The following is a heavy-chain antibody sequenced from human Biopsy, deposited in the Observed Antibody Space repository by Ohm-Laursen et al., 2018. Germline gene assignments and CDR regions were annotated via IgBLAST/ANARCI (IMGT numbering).Heavy chain of an antibody. V-gene: IGHV3-13*01. D-gene: IGHD3-22*01. J-gene: IGHJ6*02. CDR3: ARARDYYDSSGYYYGYYYYNMDV. Sequence: SLRLSCTASGFTFTRYDMRWVRQVSGKGLEWVSAVGNAGDTYYSASVKGRFTISRENAKNSLYLQMNSLRAGDTAVYYCARARDYYDSSGYYYGYYYYNMDVWGQGTTVTVSS. CDR2: VGNAGDT. CDR1: GFTFTRYD.